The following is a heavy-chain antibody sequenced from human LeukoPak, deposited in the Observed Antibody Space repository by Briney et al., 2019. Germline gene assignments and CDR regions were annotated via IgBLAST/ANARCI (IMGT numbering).Heavy chain of an antibody. CDR1: GGSISSYY. D-gene: IGHD3-22*01. V-gene: IGHV4-59*01. CDR2: IYNSGST. CDR3: ARVGFHSSGYYFLGNEN. Sequence: SGTLSLTCTVSGGSISSYYWNWVRQPPGKGLECIAYIYNSGSTNYNPSLKSRVTISVDTSKNQFSLKLNSMTAADTAMYYCARVGFHSSGYYFLGNENWGQGALVTVSS. J-gene: IGHJ4*02.